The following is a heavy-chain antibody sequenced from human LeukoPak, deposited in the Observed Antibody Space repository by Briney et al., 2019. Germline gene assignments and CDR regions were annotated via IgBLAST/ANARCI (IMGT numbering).Heavy chain of an antibody. V-gene: IGHV1-2*02. CDR3: ARDQEVTTFDY. J-gene: IGHJ4*02. D-gene: IGHD4-17*01. Sequence: ASVKVSCKASGYTFIGYYMHWVRQAPGQGLEWMGWINPNSGGTYYAQKFQGRVTMTRDTSLTTAYMELSSLTSDDTAIYYCARDQEVTTFDYWGQGTLVTVSS. CDR2: INPNSGGT. CDR1: GYTFIGYY.